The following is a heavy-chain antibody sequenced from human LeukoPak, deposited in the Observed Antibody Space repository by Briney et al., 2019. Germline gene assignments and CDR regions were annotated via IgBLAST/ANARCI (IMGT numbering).Heavy chain of an antibody. CDR3: ARATYGDFEIDY. J-gene: IGHJ4*02. CDR2: IQYSEST. Sequence: PSGTLSLTCTVSGGSISSSSYHWGWIRQPPGKGLEWIGSIQYSESTYYNPSLKSRVTISVDTSKNQFSLRLRSVTAADTAVYYCARATYGDFEIDYWGQGTLVTVSS. V-gene: IGHV4-39*07. D-gene: IGHD4-17*01. CDR1: GGSISSSSYH.